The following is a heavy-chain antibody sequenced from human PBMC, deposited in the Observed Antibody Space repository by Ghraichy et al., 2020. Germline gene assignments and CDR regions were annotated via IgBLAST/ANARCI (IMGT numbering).Heavy chain of an antibody. D-gene: IGHD4-11*01. J-gene: IGHJ4*02. V-gene: IGHV4-59*01. Sequence: GSLSLTCTVSGGSMSSYYWAWIRQPPGKGLEWVAYIYYSGITNYNPSLGSRVIISVDTSKNQFSLKMRSVTAADTAVYYCARWDGYNSKLDYWGQGILVTVSS. CDR1: GGSMSSYY. CDR3: ARWDGYNSKLDY. CDR2: IYYSGIT.